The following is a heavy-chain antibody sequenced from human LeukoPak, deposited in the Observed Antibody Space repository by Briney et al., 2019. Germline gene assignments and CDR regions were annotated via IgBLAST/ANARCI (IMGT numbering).Heavy chain of an antibody. CDR1: GFTFSSYA. CDR3: ARAPGSYYDFWSGNYFDY. D-gene: IGHD3-3*01. J-gene: IGHJ4*02. Sequence: GGSLRLFCSASGFTFSSYAMHWVRQAPGKGLEWVAVISYDGSNKYYADSVKGRFTISRDNSKNTLYLQMNSLRAEDTAVYYCARAPGSYYDFWSGNYFDYWGQGTLVTVSS. CDR2: ISYDGSNK. V-gene: IGHV3-30*04.